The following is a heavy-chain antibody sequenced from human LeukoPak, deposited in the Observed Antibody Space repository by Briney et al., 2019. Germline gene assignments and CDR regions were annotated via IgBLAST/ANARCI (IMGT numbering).Heavy chain of an antibody. CDR1: GFTFSSYE. CDR2: ISSSGSTI. CDR3: ARYPTGGYYFDY. J-gene: IGHJ4*02. V-gene: IGHV3-48*03. Sequence: PGGSLRLSCAASGFTFSSYEMNWVRQAPGKGLEWVSYISSSGSTIYYADSVKGRFTISRDNAKNSLYLQMNSLRAEDTAVYYCARYPTGGYYFDYWGQGTLVTVSS. D-gene: IGHD2-8*02.